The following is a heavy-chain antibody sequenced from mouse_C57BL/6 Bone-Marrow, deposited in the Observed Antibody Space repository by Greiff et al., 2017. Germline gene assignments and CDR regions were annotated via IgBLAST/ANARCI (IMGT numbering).Heavy chain of an antibody. V-gene: IGHV1-50*01. D-gene: IGHD2-13*01. CDR3: ARRLLYFDY. CDR2: IDPSDSYT. Sequence: VQLQQPGAELVKPGASVKLSCKASGYTFTSYWMQWVKQRPGQGLEWIGEIDPSDSYTNYNQKFKGKATLTVDTSSSTAYMQLSSLTSEDSAVYYCARRLLYFDYWGQGTTLTVSS. J-gene: IGHJ2*01. CDR1: GYTFTSYW.